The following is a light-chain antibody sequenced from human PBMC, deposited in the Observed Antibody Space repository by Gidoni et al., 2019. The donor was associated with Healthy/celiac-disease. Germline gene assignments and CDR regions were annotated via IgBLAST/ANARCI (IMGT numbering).Light chain of an antibody. CDR1: QGISSY. CDR3: QQYYSYPIT. CDR2: AAS. J-gene: IGKJ5*01. Sequence: TGDRVTITCRASQGISSYLAWYQQKPGKAPKLLIYAASTLQSGFPSRFSGSGSGTDFTLTISCLQSEDFATYYCQQYYSYPITFGQGTRLEIK. V-gene: IGKV1-8*01.